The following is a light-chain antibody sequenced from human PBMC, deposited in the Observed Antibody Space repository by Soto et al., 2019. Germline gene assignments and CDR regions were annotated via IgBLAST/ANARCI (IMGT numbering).Light chain of an antibody. CDR3: QQRSDWPPIT. Sequence: EIVLAQSPVTLSLSPWERATLSCRASQSVSSSLAWYQQNPGQAPRLLIYDASNRATGIPDRFSGSGSGTDFTLTISSLEPEDFAVYYCQQRSDWPPITFGQGTRLEIK. J-gene: IGKJ5*01. V-gene: IGKV3-11*01. CDR2: DAS. CDR1: QSVSSS.